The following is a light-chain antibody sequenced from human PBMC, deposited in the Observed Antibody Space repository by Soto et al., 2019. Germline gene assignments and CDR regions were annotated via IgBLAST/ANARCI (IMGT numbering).Light chain of an antibody. CDR2: SPS. Sequence: TVMRNSNTTMSXXPVEXATLXXRXSQSLSSNLPWYQHKPGHAPRLLIYSPSTRATVIPARFSGSGSGTEFTLTITSLHAEDFAVYYCQQYNNGPPWTFGHGTKVDIK. V-gene: IGKV3-15*01. CDR3: QQYNNGPPWT. J-gene: IGKJ1*01. CDR1: QSLSSN.